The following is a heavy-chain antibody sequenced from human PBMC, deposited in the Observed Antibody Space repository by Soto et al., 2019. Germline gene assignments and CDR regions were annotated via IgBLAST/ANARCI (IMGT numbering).Heavy chain of an antibody. CDR1: GFTVSNNY. V-gene: IGHV3-53*01. Sequence: GALGLSGAPSGFTVSNNYMNWVRQAPGKGLEWVSIIYSDGSTYYADYVKGLFTISRDNSKNTLYLQMDSLRAEDTAVYFCARGLKIRHDAFDLWGPGTMVTVS. CDR3: ARGLKIRHDAFDL. D-gene: IGHD3-22*01. CDR2: IYSDGST. J-gene: IGHJ3*01.